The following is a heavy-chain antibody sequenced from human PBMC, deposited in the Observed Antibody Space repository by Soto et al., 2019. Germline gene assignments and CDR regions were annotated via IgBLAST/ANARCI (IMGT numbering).Heavy chain of an antibody. CDR2: ITPIFGTA. V-gene: IGHV1-69*13. D-gene: IGHD5-18*01. CDR3: ARALPGYSYGYVPY. Sequence: SVKVSCKASGGTFSSYAISWVRQAPGQGLEWMGGITPIFGTANYAQKFQGRVTITADESTSTAYMELSSLRSEDTAVYYCARALPGYSYGYVPYWGQGTLVTVSS. CDR1: GGTFSSYA. J-gene: IGHJ4*02.